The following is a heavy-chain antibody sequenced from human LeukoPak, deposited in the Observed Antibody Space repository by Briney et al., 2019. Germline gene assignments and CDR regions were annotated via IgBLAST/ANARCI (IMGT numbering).Heavy chain of an antibody. CDR1: GGSISSSSYY. CDR2: IYHSGST. Sequence: PSETLSLTCTVSGGSISSSSYYWGWIRQPPGKGLEWIGSIYHSGSTYYNPSLKSRVTISVDTSKNQFSLKLSSVTAADTAVYYCARHDYSNYSPKYWGQGTLVTVSS. CDR3: ARHDYSNYSPKY. D-gene: IGHD4-11*01. J-gene: IGHJ4*02. V-gene: IGHV4-39*01.